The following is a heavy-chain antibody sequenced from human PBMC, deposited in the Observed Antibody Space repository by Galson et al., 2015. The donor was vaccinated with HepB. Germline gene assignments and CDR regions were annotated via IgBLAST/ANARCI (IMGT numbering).Heavy chain of an antibody. D-gene: IGHD3-10*01. CDR1: GYTFTSYA. Sequence: SVKVSCKASGYTFTSYAIHWVRQAPGQRLEWMGWINAGNGNTKYSQKFQGRVTITRDTSASTAYMELSSLRSEDTAVYYCARDAAITIWGFDPWGQGTLVTVSS. J-gene: IGHJ5*02. V-gene: IGHV1-3*01. CDR2: INAGNGNT. CDR3: ARDAAITIWGFDP.